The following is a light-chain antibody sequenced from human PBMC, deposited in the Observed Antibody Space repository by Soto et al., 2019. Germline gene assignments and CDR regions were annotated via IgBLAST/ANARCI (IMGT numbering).Light chain of an antibody. CDR2: LEGSGSY. J-gene: IGLJ1*01. Sequence: QSVLTQSSSASASLGSSVKLTCTLSRGHSSYIIAWHQQQPGKAPRYLMKLEGSGSYNTGSGVPDRFSGSSSGADRYLTISNLQFEDEADYYCETWDSNTYVFGTGTKVTVL. CDR1: RGHSSYI. V-gene: IGLV4-60*02. CDR3: ETWDSNTYV.